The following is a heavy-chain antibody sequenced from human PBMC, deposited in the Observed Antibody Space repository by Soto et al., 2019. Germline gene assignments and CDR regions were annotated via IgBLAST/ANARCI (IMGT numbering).Heavy chain of an antibody. CDR3: ANRWSASRGDY. D-gene: IGHD3-3*01. CDR2: INSNGGNT. Sequence: EVQLLESGGGLVQPGGSLRLSCAASGFTFSSLAMSWVRQAPGKGLEWVSGINSNGGNTDYADSVKGRFTISRDNSKNTLYLQMNSLRAEDTATYYCANRWSASRGDYWGQGTLVTVSS. V-gene: IGHV3-23*01. CDR1: GFTFSSLA. J-gene: IGHJ4*02.